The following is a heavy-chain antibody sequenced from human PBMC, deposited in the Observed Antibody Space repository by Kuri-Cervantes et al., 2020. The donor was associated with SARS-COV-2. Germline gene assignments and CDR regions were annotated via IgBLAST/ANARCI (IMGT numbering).Heavy chain of an antibody. CDR3: AREPGGGYYPH. D-gene: IGHD3-22*01. J-gene: IGHJ4*02. CDR2: FDPEDGET. V-gene: IGHV1-24*01. Sequence: ASVKVSCKVSGYTLTELSMHWVRQAPGKGLEWMGGFDPEDGETNYAQKFQGRVTITADKSTSTAYMELSSLRSEDTAVYYCAREPGGGYYPHWGQGTLVTVSS. CDR1: GYTLTELS.